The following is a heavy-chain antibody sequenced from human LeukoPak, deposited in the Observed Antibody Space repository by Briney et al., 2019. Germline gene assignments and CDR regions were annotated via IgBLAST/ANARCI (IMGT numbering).Heavy chain of an antibody. Sequence: PGGSLRLSCAAPGFIFSTYGMYWVRQAPGKGLEWVAFIRHDGSIKNYADSVRGRSTISRDNSKNTLYLQMSSLRAEDTAVYYCAKDSLADIDYWGQGTLVTVSS. CDR1: GFIFSTYG. J-gene: IGHJ4*02. D-gene: IGHD3-16*01. CDR3: AKDSLADIDY. V-gene: IGHV3-30*02. CDR2: IRHDGSIK.